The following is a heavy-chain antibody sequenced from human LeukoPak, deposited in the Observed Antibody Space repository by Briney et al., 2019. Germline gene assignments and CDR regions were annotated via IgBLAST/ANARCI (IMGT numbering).Heavy chain of an antibody. Sequence: ASVKVSCKASGYTFTSYAMNWVRQAPGQGLEWMGWINANTGNPTYAQGFTGRFLFSLDTSVSTAYLEISSLQAEDTAVYYCARAPGIAEPDGYFMDVWGKGTTVTVSS. CDR2: INANTGNP. CDR1: GYTFTSYA. J-gene: IGHJ6*03. V-gene: IGHV7-4-1*02. D-gene: IGHD6-13*01. CDR3: ARAPGIAEPDGYFMDV.